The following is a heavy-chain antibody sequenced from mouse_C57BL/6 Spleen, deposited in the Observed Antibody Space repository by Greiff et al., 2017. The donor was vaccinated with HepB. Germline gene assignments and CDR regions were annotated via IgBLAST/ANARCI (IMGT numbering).Heavy chain of an antibody. V-gene: IGHV1-53*01. J-gene: IGHJ3*01. CDR3: ARQRGIYYGYDGFAY. CDR1: GYTFTSYW. D-gene: IGHD2-2*01. CDR2: INPSNGGT. Sequence: QVQLQQPGTELVKPGASVKLSCKASGYTFTSYWMHWVKQRPGQGLEWIGNINPSNGGTNYNEKFKSKATLTVDKSSSTAYMQLSSLTSEDSAVYYCARQRGIYYGYDGFAYWGQGTLVTVSA.